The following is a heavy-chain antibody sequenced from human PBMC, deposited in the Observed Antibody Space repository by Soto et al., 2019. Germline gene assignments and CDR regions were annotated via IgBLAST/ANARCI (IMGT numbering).Heavy chain of an antibody. D-gene: IGHD2-15*01. CDR1: GGSISSSSYY. CDR2: IYYSGST. Sequence: SSETLSLTCTVSGGSISSSSYYWGWIRQPPGKGLEWIGSIYYSGSTYYNPSLKSRVTISVDTSKNQFSLKLSSVTAADTAVYYCASEIVVVVAATRAEYFQHWGQGTLVTVSS. J-gene: IGHJ1*01. CDR3: ASEIVVVVAATRAEYFQH. V-gene: IGHV4-39*01.